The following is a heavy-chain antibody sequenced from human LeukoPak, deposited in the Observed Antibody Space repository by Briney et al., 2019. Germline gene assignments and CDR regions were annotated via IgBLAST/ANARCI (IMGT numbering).Heavy chain of an antibody. CDR3: ARHAAVEGSSGWSPLWWFDP. J-gene: IGHJ5*02. V-gene: IGHV4-59*08. CDR1: GGSISSDC. CDR2: IYYSGST. Sequence: PSETLSVTCTVSGGSISSDCWSWIRQPPGKGLEWIGYIYYSGSTNYNPSLKSRVTISVDTSKNQFSLKLSSVTAADTAVYYCARHAAVEGSSGWSPLWWFDPWGQGTLVTVSS. D-gene: IGHD6-19*01.